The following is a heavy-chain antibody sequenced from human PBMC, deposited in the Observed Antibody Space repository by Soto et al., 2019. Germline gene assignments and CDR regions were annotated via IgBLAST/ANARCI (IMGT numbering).Heavy chain of an antibody. CDR1: GFTFDDYA. Sequence: EVQLVESGGGLVQPGRSLRLSCAASGFTFDDYAMHWVRQAPGKGLEWVSGISWNSGSIGYADSVEGRFTISRDNAKNFLYLQMNSLRAEDTAFYYCANIGPGSGSYYSHWGQGTLVTVSS. CDR3: ANIGPGSGSYYSH. CDR2: ISWNSGSI. D-gene: IGHD1-26*01. V-gene: IGHV3-9*01. J-gene: IGHJ4*02.